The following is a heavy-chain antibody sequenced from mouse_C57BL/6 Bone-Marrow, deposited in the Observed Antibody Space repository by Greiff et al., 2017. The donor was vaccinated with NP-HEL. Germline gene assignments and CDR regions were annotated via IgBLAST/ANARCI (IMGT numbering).Heavy chain of an antibody. D-gene: IGHD1-1*01. V-gene: IGHV5-4*01. CDR1: GFTFSSYA. CDR3: ARDRSYYGRRAWFAY. CDR2: ISDGGSYT. Sequence: EVQVVESGGGLVKPGGSLKLSCAASGFTFSSYAMSWVRQTPEKRLEWVATISDGGSYTYYPDNVKGRFTISRDNAKNNQYLQMSHLKSEDTAMYYCARDRSYYGRRAWFAYWGRGTLVTVSA. J-gene: IGHJ3*01.